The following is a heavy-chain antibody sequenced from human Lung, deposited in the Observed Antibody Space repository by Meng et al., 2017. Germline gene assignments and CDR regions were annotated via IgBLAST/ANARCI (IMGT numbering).Heavy chain of an antibody. CDR2: ITGDGSST. CDR1: GFTFSTHW. J-gene: IGHJ4*02. V-gene: IGHV3-74*01. D-gene: IGHD4-17*01. CDR3: ARGGVTTDD. Sequence: EVQPVESGGGLVQPGGSLRLSCAASGFTFSTHWMHWVRQAPGKGLEWVSRITGDGSSTIYADSVQGRFTMSRDNAKNTLSLQMNSLRAEDTAVYYCARGGVTTDDWGQGTLVTVSS.